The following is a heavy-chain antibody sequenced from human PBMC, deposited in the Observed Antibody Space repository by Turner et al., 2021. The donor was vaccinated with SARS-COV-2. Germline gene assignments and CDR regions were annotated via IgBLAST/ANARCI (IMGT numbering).Heavy chain of an antibody. CDR2: IYYSGST. V-gene: IGHV4-39*01. D-gene: IGHD3-22*01. CDR1: GGSISSSSYY. J-gene: IGHJ2*01. Sequence: QLQLQESGPGLVKPSETLSLTCTVSGGSISSSSYYWGWIRQPPGKGLEWIGSIYYSGSTYYNPSRKSRVTISVDTSKNQFSLKLSSVTAADTAVYYCATPSVAYDSSGYFHFDLWGRGTLVTVSS. CDR3: ATPSVAYDSSGYFHFDL.